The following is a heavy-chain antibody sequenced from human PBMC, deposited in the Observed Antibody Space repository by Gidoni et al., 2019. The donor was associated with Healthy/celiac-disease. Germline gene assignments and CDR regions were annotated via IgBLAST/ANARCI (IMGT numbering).Heavy chain of an antibody. CDR1: GFTFSSYA. V-gene: IGHV3-30*04. CDR2: ISYDGSNK. D-gene: IGHD3-22*01. J-gene: IGHJ4*02. CDR3: ARVFELTQWLSTGEFDY. Sequence: QVQLVESGGGVVQPGRSLRLSCAASGFTFSSYAMHWVRQAPGKGLEWVAVISYDGSNKYYADSVKGRFTISRDNSKNTLYLQMNSLRAEDTAVYYCARVFELTQWLSTGEFDYWGQGTLVTVSS.